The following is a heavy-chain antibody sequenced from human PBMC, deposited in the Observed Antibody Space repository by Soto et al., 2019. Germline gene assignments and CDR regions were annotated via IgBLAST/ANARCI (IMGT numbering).Heavy chain of an antibody. J-gene: IGHJ4*02. CDR1: GFSFSSLA. D-gene: IGHD2-21*02. CDR3: AKDQTDVTLFDY. V-gene: IGHV3-23*01. CDR2: ISGRGVDT. Sequence: LSLSCAASGFSFSSLAMSWVRQAPGKGLEWVSSISGRGVDTLYADSVKGRFTISRDNSRNTLYLQVNSLRAEDTAVYYCAKDQTDVTLFDYWGQGTLVTVSS.